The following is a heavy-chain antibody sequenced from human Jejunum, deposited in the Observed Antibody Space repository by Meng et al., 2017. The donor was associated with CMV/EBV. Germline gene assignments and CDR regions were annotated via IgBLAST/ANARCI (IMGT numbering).Heavy chain of an antibody. CDR2: ISYDGSNK. Sequence: GFNFSSYAMNWVRQAPGKGLEWVAVISYDGSNKYYADSVKGRFTISRDNSKNTLYLQMNSLRAEDTAVYYCARLYYDFWSGAFDIWGQGTMVTVSS. CDR1: GFNFSSYA. CDR3: ARLYYDFWSGAFDI. V-gene: IGHV3-30*04. D-gene: IGHD3-3*01. J-gene: IGHJ3*02.